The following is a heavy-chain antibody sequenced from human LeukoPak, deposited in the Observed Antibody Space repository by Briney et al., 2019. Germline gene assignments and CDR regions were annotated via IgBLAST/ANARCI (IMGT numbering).Heavy chain of an antibody. V-gene: IGHV1-69*05. CDR2: IIPIFGTA. CDR1: GGTFSSYA. CDR3: ARGVLVLSPFDY. D-gene: IGHD3-16*01. J-gene: IGHJ4*02. Sequence: AASVKVSCKASGGTFSSYAISWVRQAPGQGLEWMGGIIPIFGTANYAQKFQGRVTITTDESTSTAYMELSSLRSEDTAVYYCARGVLVLSPFDYWGQGTLVIVSS.